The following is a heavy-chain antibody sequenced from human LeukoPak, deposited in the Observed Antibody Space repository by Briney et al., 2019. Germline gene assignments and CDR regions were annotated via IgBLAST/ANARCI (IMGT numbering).Heavy chain of an antibody. J-gene: IGHJ6*02. D-gene: IGHD4-23*01. CDR1: GGSISSYY. Sequence: SETLSLTCTVSGGSISSYYWSWIGQPAGKGLEWIGRIYTSGSTNYNPSLKSRVTMSVDTSKNQFSLKLRFVTAADTAIYYCARLIGTSYYFYDVDVWGQGTTVTVSS. CDR3: ARLIGTSYYFYDVDV. V-gene: IGHV4-4*07. CDR2: IYTSGST.